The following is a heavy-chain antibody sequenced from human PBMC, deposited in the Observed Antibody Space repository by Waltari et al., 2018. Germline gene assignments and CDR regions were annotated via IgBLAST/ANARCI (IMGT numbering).Heavy chain of an antibody. Sequence: QVQLVESGGGVVQPGRSLRLSCSASGFPFSSYAMHWVRQAPGKGLEWVAVISYDGSNKYYADSVKGRFTISRDNSKNTLYLQMNSLRAEDTAVYYCARQASSGWYGYFQHWGQGTLVTVSS. CDR3: ARQASSGWYGYFQH. CDR2: ISYDGSNK. V-gene: IGHV3-30-3*01. D-gene: IGHD6-19*01. J-gene: IGHJ1*01. CDR1: GFPFSSYA.